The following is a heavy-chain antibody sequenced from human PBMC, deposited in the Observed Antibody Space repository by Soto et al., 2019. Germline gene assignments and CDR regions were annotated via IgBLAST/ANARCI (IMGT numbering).Heavy chain of an antibody. V-gene: IGHV2-5*02. J-gene: IGHJ6*02. CDR1: GFSLDTSGVG. CDR3: SHMESRVASYGLDV. CDR2: IYRDDEK. Sequence: QITLKESGPTLVKPTQTLTLTCTFSGFSLDTSGVGVAWIRQPPGKALEWLTLIYRDDEKRYSPSRRSRHTLTKDTSEHRVVLTMTTMDPVDTATYYCSHMESRVASYGLDVWGQGTTVTVSS. D-gene: IGHD3-3*01.